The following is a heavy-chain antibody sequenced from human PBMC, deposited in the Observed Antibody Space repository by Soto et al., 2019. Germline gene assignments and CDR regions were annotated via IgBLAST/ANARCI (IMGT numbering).Heavy chain of an antibody. Sequence: GGSLRLSCAASGFTFSTHGMHWVRQAPGKGPEWVAVISHDGSKKYYVESVEGRFSISRDNSKSIVHLQMNNVRTEDTTVYYCAKDKGPYYDFWSGQRWFDPWGQGTLVTVSS. CDR3: AKDKGPYYDFWSGQRWFDP. V-gene: IGHV3-30*18. CDR2: ISHDGSKK. CDR1: GFTFSTHG. D-gene: IGHD3-3*01. J-gene: IGHJ5*02.